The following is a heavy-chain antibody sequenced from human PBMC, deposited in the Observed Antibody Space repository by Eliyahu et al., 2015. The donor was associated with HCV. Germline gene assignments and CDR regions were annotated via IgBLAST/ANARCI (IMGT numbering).Heavy chain of an antibody. D-gene: IGHD3-3*01. Sequence: EVHLVESGGGLVKPGGSLRLSCAASGFSLSVNAWMSWVRQVPGKGLEWVGRIKSKTDGGTTDYAAPVKGRFTISRDDSKSTAYLQMDSLKTEDTALYYCTTDYDGRWATRPYWGQGTRVTVSS. J-gene: IGHJ4*02. V-gene: IGHV3-15*01. CDR3: TTDYDGRWATRPY. CDR1: GFSLSVNAW. CDR2: IKSKTDGGTT.